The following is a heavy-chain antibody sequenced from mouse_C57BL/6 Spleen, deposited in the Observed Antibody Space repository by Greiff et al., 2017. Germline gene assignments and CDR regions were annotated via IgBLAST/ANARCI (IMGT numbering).Heavy chain of an antibody. CDR2: ISSGSSTI. V-gene: IGHV5-17*01. D-gene: IGHD3-2*02. CDR3: ARGGRSGAMDY. J-gene: IGHJ4*01. CDR1: GFTFSDYG. Sequence: EVHLVESGGGLVKPGGSLKLSCAASGFTFSDYGMHWVRQAPEQGLEWVAYISSGSSTIYYADTVKGRFTISRDNAKNTLFLQMTSLRSEDTAMYYCARGGRSGAMDYWGQGTSVTVSS.